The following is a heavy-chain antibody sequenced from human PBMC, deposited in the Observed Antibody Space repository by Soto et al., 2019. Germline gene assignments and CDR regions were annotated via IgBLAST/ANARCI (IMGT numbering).Heavy chain of an antibody. D-gene: IGHD4-17*01. CDR1: GGSISTYY. V-gene: IGHV4-59*01. CDR2: IYYSGST. Sequence: SETLSLTCTVSGGSISTYYWSWIRQPPGKGLEWIGYIYYSGSTNCNPSLKTRVTMSVDTSKNQFSLKLSSVTAADTAVYYCARAYGDCFDYWGQGTLVTVSS. J-gene: IGHJ4*02. CDR3: ARAYGDCFDY.